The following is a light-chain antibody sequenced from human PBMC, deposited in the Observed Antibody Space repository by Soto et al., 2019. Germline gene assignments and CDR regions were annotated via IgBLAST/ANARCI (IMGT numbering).Light chain of an antibody. V-gene: IGKV1-12*01. CDR1: QDISNY. CDR3: QPADIFPLT. J-gene: IGKJ4*01. Sequence: DIQMTQSPSSVSASVGDRVVITCRASQDISNYLAWYQQKPGDAPELLIYAASRLKRGVPSRFSGSGSGTDFTLIIDSLQPEDFATYYCQPADIFPLTFGGGTKVEI. CDR2: AAS.